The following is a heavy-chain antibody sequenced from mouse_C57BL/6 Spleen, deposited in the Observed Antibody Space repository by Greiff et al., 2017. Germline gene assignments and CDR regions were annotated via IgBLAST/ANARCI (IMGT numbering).Heavy chain of an antibody. V-gene: IGHV1-74*01. CDR2: IHPSDSDT. CDR3: GILSSYWYFGG. D-gene: IGHD1-1*01. Sequence: QVQLQQPGAELVKPGASVKVSCKASGYTFTSYWMHWVKQRPGQGLEWIGRIHPSDSDTNYNQKFKGKATLTVYKSSSTAYMQLSSLTSEDSAVYYCGILSSYWYFGGWGTGTTGTVAT. J-gene: IGHJ1*03. CDR1: GYTFTSYW.